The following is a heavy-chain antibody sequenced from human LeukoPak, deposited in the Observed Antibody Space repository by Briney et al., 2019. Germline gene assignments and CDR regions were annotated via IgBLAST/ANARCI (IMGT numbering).Heavy chain of an antibody. Sequence: SETLSLTCAVYGGSFSGYYWSWIRQPPGKGLEWIGEINHGGSTNYNPSLKSRVTISVDTSKNQFSLKLSSVTAADTAVYYCARGVCSSTSCYGDYYYGMDVWGQGTTVTVSS. CDR3: ARGVCSSTSCYGDYYYGMDV. CDR1: GGSFSGYY. D-gene: IGHD2-2*01. J-gene: IGHJ6*02. V-gene: IGHV4-34*01. CDR2: INHGGST.